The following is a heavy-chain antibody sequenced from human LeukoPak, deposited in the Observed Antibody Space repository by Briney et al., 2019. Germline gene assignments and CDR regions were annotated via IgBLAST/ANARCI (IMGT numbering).Heavy chain of an antibody. CDR2: IYISGST. V-gene: IGHV4-61*02. J-gene: IGHJ6*03. CDR3: ARDYTGSYYYYYMDV. CDR1: GGSISSGSYY. D-gene: IGHD2-8*02. Sequence: SETLSLTCTVSGGSISSGSYYWSWIRQPAGKGLEWIGRIYISGSTNYNPSLKSRVTISVDTSKNQFSLKLSSVTAADTAVYYCARDYTGSYYYYYMDVWGKGTRVTVSS.